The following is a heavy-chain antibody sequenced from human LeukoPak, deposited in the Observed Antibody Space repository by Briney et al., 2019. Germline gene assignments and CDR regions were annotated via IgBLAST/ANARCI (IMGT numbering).Heavy chain of an antibody. CDR2: IYYSGST. Sequence: SETLSLTCTVSGGSISSYYWSWIRQPPGKGLEWIGYIYYSGSTNYNPSPKSRVTISVDTSKNQFSLKLSSVTAADTAVYYCARGPLGAAVDYWGQGTLVTVSS. CDR3: ARGPLGAAVDY. J-gene: IGHJ4*02. V-gene: IGHV4-59*01. CDR1: GGSISSYY. D-gene: IGHD1-26*01.